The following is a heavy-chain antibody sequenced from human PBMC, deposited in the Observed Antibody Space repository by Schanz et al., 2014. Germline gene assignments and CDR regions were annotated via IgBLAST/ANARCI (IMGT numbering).Heavy chain of an antibody. CDR3: AKDPSHGDYDYYFDY. Sequence: EVQLLESGGGLVRPGGSLRLSCAASGFTFSNYAMSWVRQAPGKGLEWVSGFIVDSGNTYYAGSVKGRFSISRDYSKNTLYLQMNSLRAEDTAVYYCAKDPSHGDYDYYFDYWGRGTLVTVSS. V-gene: IGHV3-23*01. CDR2: FIVDSGNT. J-gene: IGHJ4*02. CDR1: GFTFSNYA. D-gene: IGHD3-22*01.